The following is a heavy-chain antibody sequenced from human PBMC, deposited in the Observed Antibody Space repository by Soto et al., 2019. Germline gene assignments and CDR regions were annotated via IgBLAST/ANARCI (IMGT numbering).Heavy chain of an antibody. D-gene: IGHD4-17*01. CDR3: ARDTYGAYVGDFVP. V-gene: IGHV4-30-2*01. J-gene: IGHJ5*02. Sequence: QLQLQESGSRLVKSSETLSLTCGVSGDTISTGGYSWAWIRQPPGKALAWIGHTYHSGNPYYNPSPERRVXIXGXRXXNAVSLKVSSGTAADTAVYYCARDTYGAYVGDFVPWGQGTLVTVSS. CDR1: GDTISTGGYS. CDR2: TYHSGNP.